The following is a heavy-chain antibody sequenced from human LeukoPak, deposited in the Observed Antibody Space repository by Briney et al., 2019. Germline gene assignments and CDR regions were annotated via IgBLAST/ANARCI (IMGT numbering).Heavy chain of an antibody. J-gene: IGHJ3*01. D-gene: IGHD1-26*01. Sequence: SETLSLTRTVSVESVTSTHWSWIPQTPRKGLEWIAYIYYTGLINSTPPLTSRATISLDSSQNPFSLRLTAVTAADTAVYYCARYLPSGGSWVAFDVWGQGTMVTVSS. V-gene: IGHV4-59*08. CDR1: VESVTSTH. CDR2: IYYTGLI. CDR3: ARYLPSGGSWVAFDV.